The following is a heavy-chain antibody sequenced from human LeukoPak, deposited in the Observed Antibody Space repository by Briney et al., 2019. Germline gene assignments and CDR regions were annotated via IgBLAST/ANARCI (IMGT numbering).Heavy chain of an antibody. D-gene: IGHD3-10*01. Sequence: SETLSLTCTVSGGSISSYYWSWIRQPPGKGLKWIGYIYYSGSTNYNPSLKSRVTISVDTSKNQFSLKLSSVTAADTAVYYCARWSSYGARGNLFDYWGQGTLVTVSS. J-gene: IGHJ4*02. V-gene: IGHV4-59*01. CDR2: IYYSGST. CDR1: GGSISSYY. CDR3: ARWSSYGARGNLFDY.